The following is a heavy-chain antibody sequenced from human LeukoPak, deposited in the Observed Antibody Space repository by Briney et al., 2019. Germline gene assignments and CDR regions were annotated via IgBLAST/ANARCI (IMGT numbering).Heavy chain of an antibody. J-gene: IGHJ5*02. Sequence: PSETLSLTCTVSGDSITSYYWSWIRQPAGKGLAWIGRIYISENNNYNPSLKSRVTMSLDTSKNQFSLKLSSVTAADTAIYYCARESVAIGTRWFDPWGQGTLVTVSS. D-gene: IGHD6-13*01. CDR1: GDSITSYY. CDR3: ARESVAIGTRWFDP. V-gene: IGHV4-4*07. CDR2: IYISENN.